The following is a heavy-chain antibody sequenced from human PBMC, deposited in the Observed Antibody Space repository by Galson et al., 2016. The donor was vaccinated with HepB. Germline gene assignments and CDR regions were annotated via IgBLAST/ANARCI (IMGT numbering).Heavy chain of an antibody. V-gene: IGHV3-33*01. CDR1: GFTFSGHG. D-gene: IGHD3-22*01. Sequence: SLRLSCAASGFTFSGHGMHWVRQAPGKGLEWVAVIWYDGSDKFYADSVKGRVTISRDISKNTMYLQMNSLRAEDTAVYYCARRPPDDSRYYYGFGYWGQGTLVTVSS. CDR3: ARRPPDDSRYYYGFGY. CDR2: IWYDGSDK. J-gene: IGHJ4*02.